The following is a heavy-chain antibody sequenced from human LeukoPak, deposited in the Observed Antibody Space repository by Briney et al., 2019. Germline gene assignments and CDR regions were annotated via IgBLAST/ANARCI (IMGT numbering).Heavy chain of an antibody. Sequence: GGSLRLSCAASGFTFSSYGMTWVRQAPGKGLEWVSYISSSSSTIYYADSVKGRFTISRDNSKNTLYLQMNSLRAEDTAVYYCAKSRSPGFDYWGQGTLVTVSS. CDR1: GFTFSSYG. J-gene: IGHJ4*02. CDR3: AKSRSPGFDY. CDR2: ISSSSSTI. V-gene: IGHV3-48*01.